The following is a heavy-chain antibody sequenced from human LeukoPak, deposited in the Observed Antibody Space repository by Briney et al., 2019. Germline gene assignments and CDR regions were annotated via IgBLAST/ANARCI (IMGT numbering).Heavy chain of an antibody. CDR2: IYYSGST. Sequence: SSETLSLTCTVSGRSISSGGYYWSWIRRHPGKGLEWIGYIYYSGSTYYNPSLMSPVTISVDTSKNQFSLKLSSVTAADTAVYYCARHFKALLLWFGEFTNEKIEYWGQGTLVTVSS. D-gene: IGHD3-10*01. V-gene: IGHV4-31*01. J-gene: IGHJ4*02. CDR3: ARHFKALLLWFGEFTNEKIEY. CDR1: GRSISSGGYY.